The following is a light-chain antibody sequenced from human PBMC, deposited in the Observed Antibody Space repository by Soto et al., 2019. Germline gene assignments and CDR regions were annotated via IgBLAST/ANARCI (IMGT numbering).Light chain of an antibody. V-gene: IGKV3-11*01. Sequence: VLTQSPATLSLSPGARANLSCRASQFIDRYLAWYRQIPGPAPRLLIYDASNRATGIPDRFSAVVSGTDFTLNISSLQPEDGAVYYGQQRSNLPPTFGQGTRLEIK. CDR2: DAS. CDR1: QFIDRY. CDR3: QQRSNLPPT. J-gene: IGKJ5*01.